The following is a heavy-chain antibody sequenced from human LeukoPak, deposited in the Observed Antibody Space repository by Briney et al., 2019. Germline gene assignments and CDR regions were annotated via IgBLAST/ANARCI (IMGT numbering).Heavy chain of an antibody. D-gene: IGHD3-16*01. CDR2: ISGSGGST. CDR3: ARPSRFGGVRGWLDA. Sequence: GGSLTLSCAVSGSTFSSYGMSWVRHAPGRGRGWVSAISGSGGSTYYGDSVTGRYTIIRETSKNTMYLQMNSMSAEDTAVYYCARPSRFGGVRGWLDAWGQGTPVTVSS. CDR1: GSTFSSYG. J-gene: IGHJ5*02. V-gene: IGHV3-23*01.